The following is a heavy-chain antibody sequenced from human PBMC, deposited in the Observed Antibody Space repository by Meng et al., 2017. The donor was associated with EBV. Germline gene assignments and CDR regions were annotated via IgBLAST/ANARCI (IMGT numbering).Heavy chain of an antibody. V-gene: IGHV1-18*01. CDR2: ISAYNGNT. Sequence: QCRLLQLVAWGKKPGASVKVACKSSCYTFPSYGISWVRQAPGQGLEWMGWISAYNGNTNYAQKLQGRVTMTTDTSTSTAYMELRSLRSDDTAVYYCARGLDYFDYWGQGTLVTVSS. CDR3: ARGLDYFDY. J-gene: IGHJ4*02. CDR1: CYTFPSYG.